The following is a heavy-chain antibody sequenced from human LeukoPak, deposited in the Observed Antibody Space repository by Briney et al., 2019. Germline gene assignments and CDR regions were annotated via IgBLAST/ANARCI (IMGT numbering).Heavy chain of an antibody. CDR2: MSNSGGST. CDR1: GFTFSSYG. CDR3: ARDYDEDY. V-gene: IGHV3-23*01. Sequence: PGGSLRLSCAASGFTFSSYGMSWVRQAPGKGLEWVSTMSNSGGSTYYADSVKGRFTISRDNAKNSLYLQMHSLRAEDTAVYYCARDYDEDYWGQGTLVTVSS. D-gene: IGHD4-17*01. J-gene: IGHJ4*02.